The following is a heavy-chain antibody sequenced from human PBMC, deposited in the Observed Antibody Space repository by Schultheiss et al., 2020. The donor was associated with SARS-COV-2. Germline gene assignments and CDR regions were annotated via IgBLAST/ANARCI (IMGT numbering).Heavy chain of an antibody. D-gene: IGHD3-3*01. CDR1: GFTFSSYA. V-gene: IGHV3-52*02. CDR3: ARWAPRRHTWSGRDY. CDR2: IKCDGSEK. Sequence: GGSLRLSCAASGFTFSSYAMHWVCQAPEKGQEWVADIKCDGSEKYYVDSVKGRLTISRDNSKNTLYLQMNSLRAEDTAVYYCARWAPRRHTWSGRDYWGQGTLVTVSS. J-gene: IGHJ4*02.